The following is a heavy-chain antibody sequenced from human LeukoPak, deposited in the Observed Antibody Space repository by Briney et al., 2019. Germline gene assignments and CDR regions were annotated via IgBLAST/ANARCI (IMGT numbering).Heavy chain of an antibody. J-gene: IGHJ4*02. Sequence: ASVKVSCKASGYTFTSYYMHWVRQAPGQGLEWMGWINPNSGGTNYAQKFQGRVTMTRDTSISTAYMELSRLRSDDTAVYYCARDRGIAAALPDYWGQGTLVTVSS. CDR3: ARDRGIAAALPDY. CDR1: GYTFTSYY. V-gene: IGHV1-2*02. CDR2: INPNSGGT. D-gene: IGHD6-13*01.